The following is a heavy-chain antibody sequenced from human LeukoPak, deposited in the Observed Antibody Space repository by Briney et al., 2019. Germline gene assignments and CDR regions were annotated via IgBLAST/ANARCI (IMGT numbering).Heavy chain of an antibody. CDR2: ISGDGGST. J-gene: IGHJ4*02. CDR1: GFTFSSYW. V-gene: IGHV3-43*02. D-gene: IGHD6-19*01. Sequence: PGGSLRLSCAASGFTFSSYWMSWVRQAPGKGLEWVSLISGDGGSTYYADSVKGRFTISRDNSKNALYLQMNSLRTEDTALYYCAKVSRGWYAVWGQGTLVTVSS. CDR3: AKVSRGWYAV.